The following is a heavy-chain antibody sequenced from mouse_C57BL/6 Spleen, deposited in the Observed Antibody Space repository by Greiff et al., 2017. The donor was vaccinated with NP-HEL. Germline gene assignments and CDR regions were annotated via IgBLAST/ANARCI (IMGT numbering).Heavy chain of an antibody. CDR3: AYGSSSNWYFDV. CDR2: IYPGDGDT. V-gene: IGHV1-82*01. Sequence: QVQLQQSGPELVKPGASVKISCKASGYAFSSSWMNWVKQRPGKGLEWIGRIYPGDGDTNYNGKFKGKATLTADKSSSTAYMQLSSLTSEDSAVYFCAYGSSSNWYFDVWGTGTTVTVSS. J-gene: IGHJ1*03. CDR1: GYAFSSSW. D-gene: IGHD1-1*01.